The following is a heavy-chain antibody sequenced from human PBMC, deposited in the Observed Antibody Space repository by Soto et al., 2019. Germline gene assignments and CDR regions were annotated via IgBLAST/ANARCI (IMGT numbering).Heavy chain of an antibody. J-gene: IGHJ4*02. V-gene: IGHV5-51*01. CDR2: IYTGDFDT. CDR1: GYYFSSYW. Sequence: PGESLKISCKGSGYYFSSYWIGWVRQMPGKGLEWMGIIYTGDFDTRYSPSFQGQVSISVDKSISTAYLQWSSLRASDTAIYYCARQGNEAEGFDFWGQGTPVTVSS. CDR3: ARQGNEAEGFDF. D-gene: IGHD1-1*01.